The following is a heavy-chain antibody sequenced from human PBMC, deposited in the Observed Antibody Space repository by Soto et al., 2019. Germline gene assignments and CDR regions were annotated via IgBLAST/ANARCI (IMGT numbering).Heavy chain of an antibody. CDR2: IIPVLGLP. CDR3: ARHRCSSTTCARGYWYIDL. D-gene: IGHD2-2*01. Sequence: QVQLVQSGAEVKKPGSSVKVSCKASGGTFSSYTISWVRQAPGQGLEWMGRIIPVLGLPNYAQKYQGRVTITAEKSTSTVYMELSSLRSDDTAVYYSARHRCSSTTCARGYWYIDLWGRGTLVTVTS. V-gene: IGHV1-69*02. CDR1: GGTFSSYT. J-gene: IGHJ2*01.